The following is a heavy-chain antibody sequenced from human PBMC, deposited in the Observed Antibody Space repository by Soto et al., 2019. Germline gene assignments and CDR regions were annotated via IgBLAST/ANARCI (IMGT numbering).Heavy chain of an antibody. CDR1: GFAFSSYG. CDR2: ISYDGSLQ. Sequence: QAQLVESGGGVVQPGRSLRLSCAASGFAFSSYGMHWVRQAPGTGLEWVAVISYDGSLQHYADSVKGRFTISRDNSKNMVLLQMSSLRAEGTAVSYCVSDRGYGHASAPYSWCQGTLVSVSS. D-gene: IGHD3-10*01. V-gene: IGHV3-30*05. J-gene: IGHJ4*02. CDR3: VSDRGYGHASAPYS.